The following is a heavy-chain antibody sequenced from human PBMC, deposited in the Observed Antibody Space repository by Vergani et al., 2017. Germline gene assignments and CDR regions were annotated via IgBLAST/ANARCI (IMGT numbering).Heavy chain of an antibody. CDR2: ISIISSYI. J-gene: IGHJ3*02. V-gene: IGHV3-21*01. D-gene: IGHD2-15*01. CDR1: GFTFSSYS. Sequence: EVQLVESGGGLVKPGGSLRLSCAASGFTFSSYSMNWVRQAPGKGLEWVSSISIISSYIYYADSVKGRFTISRDNAKNSLYLQMNSLRSEDTAVYYCAREVGGCYHLDFDAFDIWGQGTMVTVSS. CDR3: AREVGGCYHLDFDAFDI.